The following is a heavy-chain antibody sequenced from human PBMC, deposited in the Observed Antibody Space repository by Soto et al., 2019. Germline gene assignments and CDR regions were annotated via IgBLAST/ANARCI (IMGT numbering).Heavy chain of an antibody. CDR2: IYHSGST. CDR3: ARSLWGNNFDY. CDR1: GGSINNYY. Sequence: SETLSLTCTVSGGSINNYYWSWIRQPPGKGLEWIGYIYHSGSTYYNPSLKSRVTISVDRSKNQFSLKLSSVTAADTAVYYCARSLWGNNFDYWGQGTLVTVSS. J-gene: IGHJ4*02. V-gene: IGHV4-59*12. D-gene: IGHD3-16*01.